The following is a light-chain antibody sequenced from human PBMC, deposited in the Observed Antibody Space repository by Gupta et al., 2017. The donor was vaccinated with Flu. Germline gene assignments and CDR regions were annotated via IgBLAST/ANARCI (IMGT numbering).Light chain of an antibody. CDR2: GAS. J-gene: IGKJ1*01. CDR3: QEYGGSPPGT. Sequence: EIVLTQSPGTLSLSPGERATLSCRASQSISSSFLAWYQQKPGQAPRLLIYGASSRATGILDRFSGSGSGTDFTLTISRLQPEDFAVYYCQEYGGSPPGTFGQGTTVEIK. CDR1: QSISSSF. V-gene: IGKV3-20*01.